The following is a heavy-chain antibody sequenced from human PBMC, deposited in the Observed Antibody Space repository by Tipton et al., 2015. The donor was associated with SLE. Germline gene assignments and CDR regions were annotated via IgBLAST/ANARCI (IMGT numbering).Heavy chain of an antibody. CDR3: ARDYYVSSGYPILVDG. Sequence: GLVKPSQTLSLTCAISGDSVSSNSAAWNWIRQSPSRGLEWLGRTSYRAKWYNDYAVSVKRRITINPDTSKNQFSLQLNSVTPEDTAVYYCARDYYVSSGYPILVDGWSNGATVTVSS. CDR1: GDSVSSNSAA. D-gene: IGHD3-22*01. CDR2: TSYRAKWYN. J-gene: IGHJ6*04. V-gene: IGHV6-1*01.